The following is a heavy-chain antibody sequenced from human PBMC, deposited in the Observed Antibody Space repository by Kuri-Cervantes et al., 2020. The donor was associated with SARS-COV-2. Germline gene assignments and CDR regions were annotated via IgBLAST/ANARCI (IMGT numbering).Heavy chain of an antibody. Sequence: ASVKVSCKASGYTFTSYDINWVRQATGQGLEWMGWMNPNSGNTGYAQKFQGRVTMTRNTSISTAYMELSSLRSEDTAVYYCARILRGDYYYGMDVWGQGTTVTVSS. CDR2: MNPNSGNT. D-gene: IGHD3-10*01. CDR3: ARILRGDYYYGMDV. V-gene: IGHV1-8*01. CDR1: GYTFTSYD. J-gene: IGHJ6*02.